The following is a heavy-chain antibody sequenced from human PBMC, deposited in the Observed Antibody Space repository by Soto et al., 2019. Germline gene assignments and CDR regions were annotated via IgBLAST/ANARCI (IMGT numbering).Heavy chain of an antibody. V-gene: IGHV4-34*01. CDR3: ARSSIKPQVFMYPFDS. J-gene: IGHJ4*02. CDR2: INHSGST. Sequence: PSETLSLTCAVYGGSFSGYYWSWIRQPPGKGLEWIGEINHSGSTNYNPSLKSRVTISVDTSKNQFSLKLSSVTAADTAVYYCARSSIKPQVFMYPFDSWSQGTLVTVS. D-gene: IGHD3-3*01. CDR1: GGSFSGYY.